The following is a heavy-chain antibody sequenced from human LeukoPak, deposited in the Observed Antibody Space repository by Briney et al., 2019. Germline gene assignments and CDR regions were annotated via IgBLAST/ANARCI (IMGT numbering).Heavy chain of an antibody. J-gene: IGHJ1*01. D-gene: IGHD2-2*01. CDR3: ARIVTQAYAPEYFQH. CDR2: IIPIFGTA. V-gene: IGHV1-69*01. Sequence: ASVKVSCKASGGTFSSYAISWVRQAPGQGLEWMGGIIPIFGTANYAQKFQGRVTITADESTRTAYMELSSLRSEDTAVYYCARIVTQAYAPEYFQHWGQGTLVTVSS. CDR1: GGTFSSYA.